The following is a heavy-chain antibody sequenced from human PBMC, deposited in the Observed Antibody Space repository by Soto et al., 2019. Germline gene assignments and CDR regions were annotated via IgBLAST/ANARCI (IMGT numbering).Heavy chain of an antibody. CDR2: INPNSAGT. CDR3: ARDTKLPANAIHDGR. V-gene: IGHV1-2*02. D-gene: IGHD2-2*01. J-gene: IGHJ4*02. CDR1: GYTFTDYF. Sequence: VEMVQSGAEVNKPGASVRVSCKASGYTFTDYFIHWVRQAPGQGLEWMGWINPNSAGTNYAQKFQGRVTMTRDTSITTVYLSPSRLRYDDTATYYCARDTKLPANAIHDGRWGQGTLIAVSS.